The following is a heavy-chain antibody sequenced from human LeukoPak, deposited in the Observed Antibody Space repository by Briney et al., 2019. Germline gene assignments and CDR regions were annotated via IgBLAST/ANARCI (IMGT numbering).Heavy chain of an antibody. CDR3: ATYRQVLLPFES. CDR2: ISSSSSYI. D-gene: IGHD2-8*02. J-gene: IGHJ4*02. Sequence: GSLRLSCAASGFTFSSYSMNWVRQAPGKGLKWVSSISSSSSYIYYADSVKGRFTISRDNAKNSLYLQMNSLRAEDTAIYYCATYRQVLLPFESWGQGTLVTVSS. CDR1: GFTFSSYS. V-gene: IGHV3-21*04.